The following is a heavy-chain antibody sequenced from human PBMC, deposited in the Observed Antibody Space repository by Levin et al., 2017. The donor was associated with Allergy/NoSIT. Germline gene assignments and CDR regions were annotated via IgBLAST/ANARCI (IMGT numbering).Heavy chain of an antibody. CDR1: GGSISSYY. CDR3: AKDDSGYDSWGGPFDY. J-gene: IGHJ4*02. D-gene: IGHD5-12*01. Sequence: KSSETLSLTCTVSGGSISSYYWSWIRQPPGKGLEWIGYIYYNGITNYNPSLKSRVTISVDTSKNQFSLKLSSVTAADTAVYYCAKDDSGYDSWGGPFDYWGQGTLVTVSS. V-gene: IGHV4-59*01. CDR2: IYYNGIT.